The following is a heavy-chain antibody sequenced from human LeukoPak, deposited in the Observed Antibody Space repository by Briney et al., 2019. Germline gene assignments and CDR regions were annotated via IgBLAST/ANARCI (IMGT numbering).Heavy chain of an antibody. D-gene: IGHD2-2*01. V-gene: IGHV1-69*13. CDR3: AVHCSSTSAYYYYYYMDV. CDR2: IIPIFGTA. J-gene: IGHJ6*03. CDR1: GYTFTSYG. Sequence: VASVKVSCKASGYTFTSYGISWVRQAPGQGLEWMGGIIPIFGTANYAQKFQGRVTITADESTSTAYMELSSLRSEDTAVYYCAVHCSSTSAYYYYYYMDVWGKGTTVTVSS.